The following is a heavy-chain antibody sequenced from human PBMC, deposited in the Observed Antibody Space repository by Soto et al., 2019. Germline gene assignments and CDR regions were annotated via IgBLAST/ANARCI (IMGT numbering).Heavy chain of an antibody. V-gene: IGHV3-30-3*01. CDR1: GFTFDTFA. Sequence: QVQLVETGGGVVQPGKSVKLSCAASGFTFDTFAMHWVRQAPGKGLEWVAVISDDGTNKYYADSVRGRLTISRDNSKNTLYLQIDSLTTEDTAVFYCARSRRPTTSFDYWVQGTQVTVSS. J-gene: IGHJ4*02. CDR3: ARSRRPTTSFDY. D-gene: IGHD1-7*01. CDR2: ISDDGTNK.